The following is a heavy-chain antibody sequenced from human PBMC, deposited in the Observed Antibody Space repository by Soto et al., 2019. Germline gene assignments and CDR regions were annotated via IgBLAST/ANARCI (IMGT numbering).Heavy chain of an antibody. CDR1: GGTFSSYA. Sequence: QVQLVQSGAEVKKPGSSVKVSCKASGGTFSSYAISWVRQAPGQGLEWMVGIIPIFGTANYAQKFQGRVTITADESTSTAYMELSSLRSEDTAVYYCARGLGGSGDEHYYYGMDVWGQGTTVTVSS. CDR2: IIPIFGTA. D-gene: IGHD3-10*01. V-gene: IGHV1-69*01. J-gene: IGHJ6*02. CDR3: ARGLGGSGDEHYYYGMDV.